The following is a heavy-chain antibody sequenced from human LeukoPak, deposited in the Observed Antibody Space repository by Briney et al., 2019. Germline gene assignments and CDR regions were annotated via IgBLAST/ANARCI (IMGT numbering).Heavy chain of an antibody. V-gene: IGHV1-2*02. CDR1: GYTFTGYY. D-gene: IGHD3-9*01. CDR2: INSNSGGT. CDR3: ARSPHILTGENFDY. J-gene: IGHJ4*02. Sequence: ASVKVSCKASGYTFTGYYMHWVRQAPGQGPEWMGWINSNSGGTNYAQKFQGRVTMTRDTSISTAYMELSRLRSDDTAVYYCARSPHILTGENFDYWGQGTLVTVSS.